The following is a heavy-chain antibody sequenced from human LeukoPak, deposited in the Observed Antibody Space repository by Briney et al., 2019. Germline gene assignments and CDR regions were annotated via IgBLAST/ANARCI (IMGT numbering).Heavy chain of an antibody. CDR2: ISSSGVTI. J-gene: IGHJ5*02. CDR1: GFTFSTCS. Sequence: GGSLRLSCAASGFTFSTCSMNWVRQAPGKGLEWVSYISSSGVTIYYADSVKGRLTISRDNAKNSLYLQMNSLRAEDTAVYYCARGVDYVWGSYRYTRFDPWGQGTLVTVSS. CDR3: ARGVDYVWGSYRYTRFDP. D-gene: IGHD3-16*02. V-gene: IGHV3-48*01.